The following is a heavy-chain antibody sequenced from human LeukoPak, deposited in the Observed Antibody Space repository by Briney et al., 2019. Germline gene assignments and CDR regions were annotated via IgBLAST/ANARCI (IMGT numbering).Heavy chain of an antibody. CDR3: ARAFRYCSGGSCYPAAFDI. CDR1: GFTFSSYW. J-gene: IGHJ3*02. Sequence: GGSLSLSCAASGFTFSSYWMHWVRQAPGKGLVWVSRINSDGSSTSYADSVKGRFTISRDNAKNTLYLQMNSLRAEDTAVYYCARAFRYCSGGSCYPAAFDIWGQGTMVTVSS. CDR2: INSDGSST. V-gene: IGHV3-74*01. D-gene: IGHD2-15*01.